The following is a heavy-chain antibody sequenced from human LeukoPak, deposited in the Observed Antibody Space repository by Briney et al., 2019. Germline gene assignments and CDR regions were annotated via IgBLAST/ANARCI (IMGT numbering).Heavy chain of an antibody. D-gene: IGHD3-10*01. Sequence: ASVKVSCKASGYTFTGYYMHWVRQAPGQGLECIGWINPNSGGTNYAQKFQGRVTMTRDTSISTAYMELSRLRSDDTAVYYCARLPAITMVRGDDYWGQGTLVTVSS. CDR3: ARLPAITMVRGDDY. CDR2: INPNSGGT. V-gene: IGHV1-2*02. J-gene: IGHJ4*02. CDR1: GYTFTGYY.